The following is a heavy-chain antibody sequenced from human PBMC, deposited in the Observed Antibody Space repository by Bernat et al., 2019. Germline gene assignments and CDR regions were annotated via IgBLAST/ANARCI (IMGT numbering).Heavy chain of an antibody. CDR2: ISTSGSTI. V-gene: IGHV3-48*03. Sequence: EVQLVESGGGLVQPGGSLRLSCAASGFSFSSYEMNWVRQAPGKGLEWVSYISTSGSTIYYADSVKGRFTISRDNAKNSLYLQMNSLGAEDTAIYYCLGVLVVYATLQGANHFDYWGQGTLVTVSS. D-gene: IGHD2-8*02. CDR3: LGVLVVYATLQGANHFDY. CDR1: GFSFSSYE. J-gene: IGHJ4*02.